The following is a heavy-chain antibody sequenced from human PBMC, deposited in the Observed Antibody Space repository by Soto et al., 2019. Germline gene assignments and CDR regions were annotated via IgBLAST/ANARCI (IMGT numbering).Heavy chain of an antibody. Sequence: GGSLRLSCAASGFTFSSYWMSWVRQAPGKGLEWVANIKQDGSEKYYVDSVKGRFTISRDNAKNSLYLQMNSLRAEDTAVYYWGTGQPEGWLRADYFDYWGQGTLVTVSS. CDR2: IKQDGSEK. CDR1: GFTFSSYW. V-gene: IGHV3-7*01. J-gene: IGHJ4*02. CDR3: GTGQPEGWLRADYFDY. D-gene: IGHD5-12*01.